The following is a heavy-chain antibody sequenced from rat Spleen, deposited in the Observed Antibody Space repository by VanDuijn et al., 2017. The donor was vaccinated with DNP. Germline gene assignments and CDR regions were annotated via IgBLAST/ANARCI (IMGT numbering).Heavy chain of an antibody. CDR3: ARHDDGNYYDGSTWFAY. CDR1: GFTFSNSD. D-gene: IGHD1-12*02. J-gene: IGHJ3*01. CDR2: MRYEGGRT. Sequence: EVKVVESGGGLVQPGRSMTVSCAASGFTFSNSDMAWVRQAPTKGLEWVAYMRYEGGRTYYGDSVKGRFTISRDKARSTLYLQMDSLRSEDTATYYCARHDDGNYYDGSTWFAYWGQGTLVSVSS. V-gene: IGHV5-22*01.